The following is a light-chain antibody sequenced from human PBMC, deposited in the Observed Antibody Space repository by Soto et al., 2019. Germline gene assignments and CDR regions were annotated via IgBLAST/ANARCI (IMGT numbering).Light chain of an antibody. J-gene: IGKJ4*01. CDR1: QSIRNTY. Sequence: EIVMTQSPGTLSLSPGGRATLSCRASQSIRNTYVSWYQQKPGQAPRLLIYGASTRATGIPARFSGSGSGTEFTLSISSLQPEDFAVYYCHQDYDLPLTFGGGTRVEIK. CDR3: HQDYDLPLT. V-gene: IGKV3D-7*01. CDR2: GAS.